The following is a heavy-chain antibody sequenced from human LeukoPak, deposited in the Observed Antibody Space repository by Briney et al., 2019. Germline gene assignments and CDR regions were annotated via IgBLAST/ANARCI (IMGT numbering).Heavy chain of an antibody. D-gene: IGHD1-26*01. CDR2: IHTIGST. CDR1: GGSISSYY. V-gene: IGHV4-4*07. J-gene: IGHJ5*02. CDR3: ARDPIVGGIGNWFDP. Sequence: SETLSLTCTVSGGSISSYYWSWIRQPAGNELEWIGRIHTIGSTNYNPSLKSRVTMSVDTSKNQFSLKLSSVTAADTAVYYCARDPIVGGIGNWFDPWGQGTLVTVSS.